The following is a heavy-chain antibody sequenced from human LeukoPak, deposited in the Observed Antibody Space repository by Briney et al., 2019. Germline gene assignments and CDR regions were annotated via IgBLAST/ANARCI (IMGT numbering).Heavy chain of an antibody. D-gene: IGHD3-22*01. CDR1: GFSFSAYN. V-gene: IGHV3-48*04. J-gene: IGHJ4*02. CDR2: INGRGGLI. CDR3: ARDSGDSSGYYPGY. Sequence: GGSLRLSCAASGFSFSAYNMNWVRQAPGKGLEWVASINGRGGLIYYSDSVKGRFTISRDNAHNSLDLHMNSLRVEDTAVYYCARDSGDSSGYYPGYWGQGTLVTVSS.